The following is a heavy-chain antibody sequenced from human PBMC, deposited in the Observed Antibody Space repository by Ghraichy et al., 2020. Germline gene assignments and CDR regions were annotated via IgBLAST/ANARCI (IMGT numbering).Heavy chain of an antibody. D-gene: IGHD4-11*01. Sequence: GESLNISCAASGFTFSSSDMHWVRQGAGKGLEWVSAIDVDGNTFYPDSVRGRFTISRANAENSLYLQMNSLRAGDSAVYYCARARTVNDDALNIWGQGTMVTVSS. V-gene: IGHV3-13*01. CDR1: GFTFSSSD. J-gene: IGHJ3*02. CDR2: IDVDGNT. CDR3: ARARTVNDDALNI.